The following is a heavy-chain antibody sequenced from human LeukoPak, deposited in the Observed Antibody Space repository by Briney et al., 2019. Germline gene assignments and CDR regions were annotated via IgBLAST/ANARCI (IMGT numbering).Heavy chain of an antibody. V-gene: IGHV3-15*01. J-gene: IGHJ4*02. Sequence: PGGSLRLSCAASGFTFSRAWMTWVRQAPGKGLEWVGRITSKTDGGTIDYAAPVKGRFSVSRDDSKNTVYLQMNSLKTEDTAVYYCATEGYCSGGNCYSFDHWGQGTLVTVSS. CDR2: ITSKTDGGTI. CDR1: GFTFSRAW. CDR3: ATEGYCSGGNCYSFDH. D-gene: IGHD2-15*01.